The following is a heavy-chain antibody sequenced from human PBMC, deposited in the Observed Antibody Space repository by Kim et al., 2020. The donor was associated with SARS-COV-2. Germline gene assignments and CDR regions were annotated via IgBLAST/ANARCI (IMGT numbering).Heavy chain of an antibody. CDR2: ISSSSSTI. CDR3: ARDPDYYDSSGYYSEAFDI. J-gene: IGHJ3*02. V-gene: IGHV3-48*02. CDR1: GFTFSSYS. D-gene: IGHD3-22*01. Sequence: GGSLRLSCAASGFTFSSYSMNWVRQAPGKGLEWVSYISSSSSTIYYADSVKGRFTISRDNAKNSLYLQMNSLRDEDTAVYYCARDPDYYDSSGYYSEAFDIWGQGTMVTVSS.